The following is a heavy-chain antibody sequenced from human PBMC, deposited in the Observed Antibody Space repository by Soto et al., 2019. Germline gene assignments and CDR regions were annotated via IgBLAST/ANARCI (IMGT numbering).Heavy chain of an antibody. Sequence: SVKVSCKASGGTFSSYAISWVRQAPGQGLEWMGGIIPIFGTANYAQKFQGRVTITADKSTSTAYMELSSLRSEDTAVYYCAIGGPKGDIVVVVAATRPNYYYYMDVWGKGTTVTVSS. D-gene: IGHD2-15*01. CDR1: GGTFSSYA. CDR3: AIGGPKGDIVVVVAATRPNYYYYMDV. CDR2: IIPIFGTA. J-gene: IGHJ6*03. V-gene: IGHV1-69*06.